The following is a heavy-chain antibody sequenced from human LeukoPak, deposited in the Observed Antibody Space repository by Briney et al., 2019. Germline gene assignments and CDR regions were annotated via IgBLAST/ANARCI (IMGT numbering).Heavy chain of an antibody. J-gene: IGHJ4*02. V-gene: IGHV4-59*08. CDR1: GGSISSYY. D-gene: IGHD5-24*01. CDR2: IYYSGST. CDR3: ARGARAGYDLEPFDY. Sequence: SETLSLTCTVSGGSISSYYWSWIRQPPGKGLEWIGYIYYSGSTKYNPSLKSRVTISVDTSKNQFSLKLRSVTAADTAVYYCARGARAGYDLEPFDYWGQGTLVTVSS.